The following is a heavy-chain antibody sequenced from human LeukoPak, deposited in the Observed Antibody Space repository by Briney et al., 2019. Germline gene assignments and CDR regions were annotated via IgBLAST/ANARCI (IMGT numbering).Heavy chain of an antibody. Sequence: GRSLRLSCVASGFTFSSYAMHWVRQAPGKGLEWVAVISYDGSNKYYADSVKGRFTISRDNSKNTLYLQMNSLRAEDTAVYYCARESSTGGMDVWGQGTTVTVSS. J-gene: IGHJ6*02. CDR1: GFTFSSYA. CDR2: ISYDGSNK. CDR3: ARESSTGGMDV. V-gene: IGHV3-30-3*01. D-gene: IGHD2-2*01.